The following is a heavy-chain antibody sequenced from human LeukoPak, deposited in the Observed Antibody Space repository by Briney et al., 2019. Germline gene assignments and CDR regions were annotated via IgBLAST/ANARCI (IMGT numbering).Heavy chain of an antibody. CDR2: VYYSGST. V-gene: IGHV4-59*01. J-gene: IGHJ3*02. D-gene: IGHD1-1*01. Sequence: PSETLSLICTVSGDSISSYYWSWIRQPPGKGLKWIGYVYYSGSTNYNPSLKSRVTTSVDTSKNQFSLKLSSVTAADTAVYHCARDSRTTTAFDIWGQGTMVAVSS. CDR3: ARDSRTTTAFDI. CDR1: GDSISSYY.